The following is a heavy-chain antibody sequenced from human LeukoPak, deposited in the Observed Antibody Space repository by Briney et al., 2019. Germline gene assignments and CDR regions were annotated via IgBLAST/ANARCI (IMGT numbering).Heavy chain of an antibody. J-gene: IGHJ6*04. Sequence: PGGSLRLSCAASGFTVSSNYMSWVRQAPGKGLEWVSSISSSSSYIYYADSVKGRFTISRDNAKNSLYLQMNSLRAEDTAVYYCARDKLRHGSGSYYYYYGMDVWGKGTTVTVSS. V-gene: IGHV3-21*01. CDR1: GFTVSSNY. D-gene: IGHD3-10*01. CDR3: ARDKLRHGSGSYYYYYGMDV. CDR2: ISSSSSYI.